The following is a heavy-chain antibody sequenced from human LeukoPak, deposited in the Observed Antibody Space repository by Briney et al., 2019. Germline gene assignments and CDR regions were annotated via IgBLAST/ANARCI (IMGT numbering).Heavy chain of an antibody. V-gene: IGHV4-34*01. CDR3: ARRSYSGYDYDY. J-gene: IGHJ4*02. D-gene: IGHD5-12*01. Sequence: PSETLSLTCAVYGGSFSGYYWSWIRQPPGKGLEWIGEINHSGSTYYNPSLKSRVTISVDTSKNQFSLKLSSVTATDTAVYYCARRSYSGYDYDYWGQGTLVTVSS. CDR1: GGSFSGYY. CDR2: INHSGST.